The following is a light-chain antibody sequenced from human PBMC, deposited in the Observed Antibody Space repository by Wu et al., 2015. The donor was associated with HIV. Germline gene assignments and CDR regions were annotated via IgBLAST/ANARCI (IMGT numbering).Light chain of an antibody. CDR3: HLYSSAWT. CDR1: QSVGSTY. CDR2: GAS. J-gene: IGKJ1*01. V-gene: IGKV3-20*01. Sequence: LVLTQSPGTLSLSPGERATLSCRASQSVGSTYLAWYQQKPGQAPRLLIYGASNRATGIPDRFSGSGSGTDFTLTIRRLEPEDLAVYYCHLYSSAWTFGQGTKVEVK.